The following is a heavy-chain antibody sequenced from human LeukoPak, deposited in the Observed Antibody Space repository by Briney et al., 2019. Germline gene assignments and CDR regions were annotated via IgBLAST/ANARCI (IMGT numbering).Heavy chain of an antibody. V-gene: IGHV3-23*01. CDR3: AKDLSPYYNSSRPHLLRPDAFDI. Sequence: TGGSLRLSCAASGFTFSSYAMSWVRQAPGKGLEWVSAISGSGGSTYYADSVKGRFTISRDNSKNTLYLQMNSLRAEDTAVYYCAKDLSPYYNSSRPHLLRPDAFDIWGQGTMVTVSS. J-gene: IGHJ3*02. D-gene: IGHD6-6*01. CDR1: GFTFSSYA. CDR2: ISGSGGST.